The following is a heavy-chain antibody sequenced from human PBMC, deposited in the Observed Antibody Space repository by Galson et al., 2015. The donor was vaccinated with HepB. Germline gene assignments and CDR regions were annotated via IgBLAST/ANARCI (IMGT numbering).Heavy chain of an antibody. Sequence: SLRLSCAASGFTVSSNYMNWVRQAPGRGLEWVSVIYSGGNTYYADSVMARFTISRDNSKNTVYLQINSVRAEDTAVYYCARASVGEIDYWGQGTLVTVSS. D-gene: IGHD1-26*01. CDR2: IYSGGNT. J-gene: IGHJ4*02. CDR3: ARASVGEIDY. CDR1: GFTVSSNY. V-gene: IGHV3-53*01.